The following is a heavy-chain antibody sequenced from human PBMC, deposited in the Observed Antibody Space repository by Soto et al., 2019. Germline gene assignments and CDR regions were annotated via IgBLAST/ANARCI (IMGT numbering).Heavy chain of an antibody. CDR3: AKYRRTDAEGYRLDF. D-gene: IGHD5-12*01. V-gene: IGHV4-59*01. Sequence: SATLSLTCTVSGGSLSCYYWSWIRKPQGKGLEWIGYVYYSGSTKYNPSLESRVTISVDMSNNQFSLMLTSVTAADTAVYYCAKYRRTDAEGYRLDFWGQGTLVTVSS. CDR2: VYYSGST. CDR1: GGSLSCYY. J-gene: IGHJ4*02.